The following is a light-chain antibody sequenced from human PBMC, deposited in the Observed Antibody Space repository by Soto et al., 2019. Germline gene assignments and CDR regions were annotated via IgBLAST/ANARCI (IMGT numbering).Light chain of an antibody. CDR1: QDISVY. Sequence: DIQMTQSPSSLSASVGDRVTITCRASQDISVYLAWYQQKPGKVPKLLIYSASTLQSGVPSRFSGSGSGTDFTLTISSLQPEDVATYYCQNFNTAPLTFGQGPRLEMK. CDR3: QNFNTAPLT. CDR2: SAS. J-gene: IGKJ5*01. V-gene: IGKV1-27*01.